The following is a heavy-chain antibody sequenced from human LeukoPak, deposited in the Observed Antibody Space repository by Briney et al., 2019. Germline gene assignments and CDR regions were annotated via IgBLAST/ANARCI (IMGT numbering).Heavy chain of an antibody. CDR2: ISSGTTTI. V-gene: IGHV3-48*03. Sequence: GGSLRLSCTASGFAFSSYEMNWVRQAPGKGLEWVSYISSGTTTIYYADSVKGRFTISRDNAKNSLYLQMNSLRAEDTAVYYCARRYCSSTSCTLDYWGQGTLVTVSS. CDR3: ARRYCSSTSCTLDY. J-gene: IGHJ4*02. CDR1: GFAFSSYE. D-gene: IGHD2-2*01.